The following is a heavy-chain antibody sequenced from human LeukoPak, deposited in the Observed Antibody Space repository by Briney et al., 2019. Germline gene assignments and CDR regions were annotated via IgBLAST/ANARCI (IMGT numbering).Heavy chain of an antibody. CDR2: VHDSGTT. CDR3: ARLLDKNWDFDY. D-gene: IGHD7-27*01. J-gene: IGHJ4*02. CDR1: GGSMGGYY. Sequence: SETLSLTCTVSGGSMGGYYWSWIRQPPGKGLEWIGYVHDSGTTNYNPSLKSRVTMSVVTSKSQFSLRLSSVTAADTAVYYCARLLDKNWDFDYWGQGILVTVSS. V-gene: IGHV4-59*08.